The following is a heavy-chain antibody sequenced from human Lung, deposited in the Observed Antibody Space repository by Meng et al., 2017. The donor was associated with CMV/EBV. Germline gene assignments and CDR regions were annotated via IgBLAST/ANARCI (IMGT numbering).Heavy chain of an antibody. CDR3: ARADKVRFDY. V-gene: IGHV4-4*02. J-gene: IGHJ4*02. Sequence: GHLKESGPGLVKPAGTLSPTWAVSGGSMSSTNWWSWVRQPPGKGLEWIGEIYHSGSTNYNPSLKSRVSISVDKSKNQFSLKLSSVTAADTAVYYCARADKVRFDYWGQGTLVTVSS. CDR1: GGSMSSTNW. CDR2: IYHSGST.